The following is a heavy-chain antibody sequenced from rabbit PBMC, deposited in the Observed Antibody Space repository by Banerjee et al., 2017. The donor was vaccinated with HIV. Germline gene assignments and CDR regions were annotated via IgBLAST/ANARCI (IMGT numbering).Heavy chain of an antibody. D-gene: IGHD1-1*01. V-gene: IGHV1S45*01. J-gene: IGHJ4*01. CDR2: IYTGSSGTT. Sequence: QEQLEESGGDLVKPEGSLTLTCKVSGLDFNSNHWICWVRQAPGKEPEWIACIYTGSSGTTYYANWAKGRFTISKTSSTTVPLQMHNLTAAATATYFCARSYGSSSGHSFNLWGPGTLVT. CDR3: ARSYGSSSGHSFNL. CDR1: GLDFNSNHW.